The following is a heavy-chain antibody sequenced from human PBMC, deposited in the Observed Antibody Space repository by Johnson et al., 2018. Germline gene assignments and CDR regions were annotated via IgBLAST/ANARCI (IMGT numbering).Heavy chain of an antibody. D-gene: IGHD6-19*01. J-gene: IGHJ3*02. CDR3: ASDLENSSGPSNYACHI. Sequence: QVQLVESGGVVVQPGRSLRLSCAASGFTFSSYAMHWVRQAPGKGLEWVAVISYDGSNKYYADSVKGRFTISRDNAKNSLYLQMTSLRAEDTAVYYCASDLENSSGPSNYACHIWGQWTMGTVSS. CDR2: ISYDGSNK. V-gene: IGHV3-30*04. CDR1: GFTFSSYA.